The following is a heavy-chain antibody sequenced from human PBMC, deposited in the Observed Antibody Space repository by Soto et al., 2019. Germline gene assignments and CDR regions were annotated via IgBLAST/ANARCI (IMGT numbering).Heavy chain of an antibody. CDR1: GFTFSDYY. CDR3: ARVRPPNNWFDP. Sequence: LRLSCAASGFTFSDYYMSWIRQAPGKGLEWVSYISSSSSYTNYADSVKGRFTISRDNAKNSLYLQMNSLRAEDAAAYYCARVRPPNNWFDPWGQGTLVTVSS. CDR2: ISSSSSYT. J-gene: IGHJ5*02. V-gene: IGHV3-11*06.